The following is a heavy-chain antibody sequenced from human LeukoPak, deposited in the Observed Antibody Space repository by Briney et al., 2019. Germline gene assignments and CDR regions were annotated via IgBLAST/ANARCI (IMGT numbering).Heavy chain of an antibody. CDR1: GGSISSTSYY. CDR3: ARHSTGGFDY. J-gene: IGHJ4*02. Sequence: SETLSLNCTVSGGSISSTSYYWGWIRQPPGKGLEWIGSIHYGGSTYYNPSLKSRVTISIDTSKNQFSLKLSSVTATDTAVYYCARHSTGGFDYWGQGTLVTVSS. V-gene: IGHV4-39*01. CDR2: IHYGGST. D-gene: IGHD7-27*01.